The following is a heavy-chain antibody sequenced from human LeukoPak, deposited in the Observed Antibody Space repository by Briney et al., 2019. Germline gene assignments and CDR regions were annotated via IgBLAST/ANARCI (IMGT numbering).Heavy chain of an antibody. V-gene: IGHV3-21*01. CDR2: ISSSSSYI. D-gene: IGHD3-16*01. CDR1: GFTFSSYS. Sequence: GGSLRLSCAASGFTFSSYSMNWVRQAPGKGLEWVSSISSSSSYIYYADSVKGRFTISRDNAKNSLYLQMNSLRAEDTAAYYCARVGMNGGGYFDYWGQGTLVTVSS. CDR3: ARVGMNGGGYFDY. J-gene: IGHJ4*02.